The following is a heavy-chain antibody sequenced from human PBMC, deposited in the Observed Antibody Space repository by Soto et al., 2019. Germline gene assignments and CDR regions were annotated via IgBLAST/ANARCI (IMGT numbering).Heavy chain of an antibody. D-gene: IGHD6-19*01. J-gene: IGHJ3*02. Sequence: GGSLRLSCAASGFTFSSYGMHWVRQAPGKGLEWVAIISYDGSNKYYADSVKGRFTISRDNSKNTLYLQMNSLKASDTAMCYCARTAVAGTSPEHAFDIWGQGTMVTVSS. CDR1: GFTFSSYG. CDR3: ARTAVAGTSPEHAFDI. CDR2: ISYDGSNK. V-gene: IGHV3-30*03.